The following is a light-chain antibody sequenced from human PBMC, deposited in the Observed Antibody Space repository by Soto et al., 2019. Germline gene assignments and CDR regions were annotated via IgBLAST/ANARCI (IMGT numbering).Light chain of an antibody. CDR2: GAS. Sequence: EIVMTQSPATLSVSPGERATLSCRASQSVSSNLAWYQQKPGQAPRLLIYGASNRVTGIPARFSGSGSGTEFTLTISSLQSEDFAVYYCQQYSNWPRAFGQGTKVEIK. CDR3: QQYSNWPRA. CDR1: QSVSSN. J-gene: IGKJ1*01. V-gene: IGKV3-15*01.